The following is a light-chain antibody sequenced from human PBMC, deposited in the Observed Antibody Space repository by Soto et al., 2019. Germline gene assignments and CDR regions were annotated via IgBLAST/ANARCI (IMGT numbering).Light chain of an antibody. Sequence: EIGLTQSPGTLSLSPGEGATLSCRASQTVGSNYLAWYQQKPGQAPRLLIYGASIRATGIPDRFSGSGSGTDFTLIISRLEPEDFAVYYCQLFSSSSITSGHGTRLEIK. V-gene: IGKV3-20*01. CDR3: QLFSSSSIT. CDR2: GAS. J-gene: IGKJ5*01. CDR1: QTVGSNY.